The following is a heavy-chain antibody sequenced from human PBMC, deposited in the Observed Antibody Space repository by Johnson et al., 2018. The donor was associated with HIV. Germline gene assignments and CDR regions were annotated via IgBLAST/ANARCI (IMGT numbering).Heavy chain of an antibody. D-gene: IGHD5-24*01. V-gene: IGHV3-30-3*01. J-gene: IGHJ3*02. CDR2: ISYDGSNK. Sequence: QVQLVESGGGVVQPGRSLRLSCAASGFTFSSYAMHWVRQAPGKGLEWVAVISYDGSNKYYADSVKGPFTISRDNSKNTLYLQMNSLRAEDTAVYYCARGEEMATILIWGQGTMVTVSS. CDR1: GFTFSSYA. CDR3: ARGEEMATILI.